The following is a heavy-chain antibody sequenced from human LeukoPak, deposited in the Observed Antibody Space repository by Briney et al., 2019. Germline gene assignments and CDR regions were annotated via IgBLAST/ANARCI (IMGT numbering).Heavy chain of an antibody. D-gene: IGHD5-12*01. V-gene: IGHV1-69*01. Sequence: GSSVKVSCKAPGGTFSSYAISWVRQAPGQGLEWMGGIIPIFGTANYAQKFQGRVTITADESTSTAYMELSSLRSEDTAVYYCAIIVATMSYYYYGMDVWGQGTTVTVSS. CDR3: AIIVATMSYYYYGMDV. CDR1: GGTFSSYA. CDR2: IIPIFGTA. J-gene: IGHJ6*02.